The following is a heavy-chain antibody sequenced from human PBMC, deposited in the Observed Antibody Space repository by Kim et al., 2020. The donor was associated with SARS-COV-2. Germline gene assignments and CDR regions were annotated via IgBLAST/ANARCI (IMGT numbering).Heavy chain of an antibody. Sequence: SETLSLTCAVYGGSFSGYYWSWIRQPPGKGLEWIGEINHSGSTNYNPSLKSRVTISVDTSKNQFSLKLSSVTAADTAVYYCARRGRTVVPPDYWGQGTLVTVSS. CDR3: ARRGRTVVPPDY. D-gene: IGHD2-15*01. CDR2: INHSGST. V-gene: IGHV4-34*01. CDR1: GGSFSGYY. J-gene: IGHJ4*02.